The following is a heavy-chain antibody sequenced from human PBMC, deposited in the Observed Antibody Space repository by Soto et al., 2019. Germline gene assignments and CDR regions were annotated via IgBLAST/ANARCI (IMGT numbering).Heavy chain of an antibody. D-gene: IGHD1-7*01. V-gene: IGHV3-30*18. Sequence: GGSLRLSCQASGFNFDNSGMHWVRQAPGKGLEWVAVISYDGSNKYYADSVKGRFTISRDNSKNTLSLHLNTLKPEDTAVYHCAKDRVGGTFYTPLGFWGQGTLVTVSS. J-gene: IGHJ4*02. CDR2: ISYDGSNK. CDR3: AKDRVGGTFYTPLGF. CDR1: GFNFDNSG.